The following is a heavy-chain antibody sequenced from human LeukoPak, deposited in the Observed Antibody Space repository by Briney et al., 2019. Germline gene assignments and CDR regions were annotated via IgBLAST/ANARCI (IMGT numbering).Heavy chain of an antibody. J-gene: IGHJ3*02. CDR3: ARHFYASSDDAFGI. Sequence: SETLSLTCTVSGGSISSYYWSWIRQPPGKGLEWIGYFYHSGSTNYNPSLKSRVTMSVDTSKNQFSLKLSSVTAADTAVYYCARHFYASSDDAFGIWGQGTMVTVSS. V-gene: IGHV4-59*01. CDR2: FYHSGST. D-gene: IGHD3-22*01. CDR1: GGSISSYY.